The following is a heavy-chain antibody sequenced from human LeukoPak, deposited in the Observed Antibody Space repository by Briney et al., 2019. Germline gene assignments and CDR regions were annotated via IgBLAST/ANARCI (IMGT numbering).Heavy chain of an antibody. D-gene: IGHD2-2*01. CDR1: GFTFSSYD. V-gene: IGHV3-13*04. CDR3: ARGASVPAAFDY. J-gene: IGHJ4*02. Sequence: GGSLRLSCAASGFTFSSYDMHWVRQATGKGLESVSAIGTAGDTYYPGSVKGRFTISRENAKNSLYLQMNSLRAGDTAVYYCARGASVPAAFDYWGQGTLVTVSS. CDR2: IGTAGDT.